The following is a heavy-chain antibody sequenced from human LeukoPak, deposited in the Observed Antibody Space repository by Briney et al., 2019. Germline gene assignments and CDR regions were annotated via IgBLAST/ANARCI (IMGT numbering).Heavy chain of an antibody. CDR2: IYSGST. CDR1: GFTVTSNS. J-gene: IGHJ4*02. V-gene: IGHV3-66*03. Sequence: GGSLRLSCTVSGFTVTSNSMSWVRQAPGKGLEWVSFIYSGSTHYSDSVKGRFTISRDNSKNTLYLQMNSLRAEDTAVYYCARDGRGGYNPASYYFDYWGQGTLVTVSS. CDR3: ARDGRGGYNPASYYFDY. D-gene: IGHD5-24*01.